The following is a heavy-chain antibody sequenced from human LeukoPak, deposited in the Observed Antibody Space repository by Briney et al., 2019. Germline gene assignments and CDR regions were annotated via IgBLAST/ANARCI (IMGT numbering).Heavy chain of an antibody. Sequence: SQTLSLTCTVSGGSINSGGYYWSWIRQHPGKGLEWIGYIYYSGSTYYNPSLKSRITVSVDTSKNQLPLKLSSVTAADTAVYYCARDHDGAFDYWGQGILVTVSS. CDR1: GGSINSGGYY. CDR3: ARDHDGAFDY. V-gene: IGHV4-31*03. J-gene: IGHJ4*02. D-gene: IGHD3-16*01. CDR2: IYYSGST.